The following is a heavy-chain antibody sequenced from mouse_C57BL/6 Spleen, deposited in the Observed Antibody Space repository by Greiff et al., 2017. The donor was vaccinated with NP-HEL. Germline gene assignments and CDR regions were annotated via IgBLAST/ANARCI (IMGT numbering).Heavy chain of an antibody. V-gene: IGHV5-4*01. J-gene: IGHJ1*03. CDR1: GFTFSSYA. Sequence: EVMLVESGGGLVKPGGSLKLSCAASGFTFSSYAMSWVRQTPEKRLEWVATISDGGSYTYYPDNVKGRFTISRDNAKNNLYLQMSHLKSEDTAMYYCARDRRYYGSSPWYFDVWGTGTTVTVSS. CDR3: ARDRRYYGSSPWYFDV. CDR2: ISDGGSYT. D-gene: IGHD1-1*01.